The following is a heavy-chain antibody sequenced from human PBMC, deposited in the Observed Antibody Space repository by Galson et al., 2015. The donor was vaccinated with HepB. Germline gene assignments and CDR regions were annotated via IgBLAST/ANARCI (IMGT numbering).Heavy chain of an antibody. CDR3: ATGRIADWFDP. CDR1: GYTFTDYY. J-gene: IGHJ5*02. CDR2: VDPEDGET. V-gene: IGHV1-69-2*01. Sequence: VKVSCKVSGYTFTDYYMHWVQQAPGKGLEWMGLVDPEDGETIYAEKFQGRVTITADTSTDTAYMELSSLRSEDTAVYYCATGRIADWFDPWGQGTLVTVSS.